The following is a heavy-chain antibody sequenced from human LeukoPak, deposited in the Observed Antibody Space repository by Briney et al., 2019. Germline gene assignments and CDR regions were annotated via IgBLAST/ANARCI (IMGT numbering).Heavy chain of an antibody. Sequence: GGSLRLSCAASGFTFSSYGMHWVRQAPGKGLEWVAVISYDGSNKYYADSVKGRFTISRDNSKNTLYLQMNSLRAEDTAVYYCAKDQGPTLGAQGYWGQGTLVTVSS. J-gene: IGHJ4*02. CDR1: GFTFSSYG. D-gene: IGHD1-26*01. CDR2: ISYDGSNK. V-gene: IGHV3-30*18. CDR3: AKDQGPTLGAQGY.